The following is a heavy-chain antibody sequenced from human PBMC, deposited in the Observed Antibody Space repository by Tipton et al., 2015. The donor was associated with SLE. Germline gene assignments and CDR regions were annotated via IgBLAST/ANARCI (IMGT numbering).Heavy chain of an antibody. D-gene: IGHD5-12*01. CDR2: IYYSGST. CDR3: ASLLYSGYDYGAFDI. V-gene: IGHV4-59*11. J-gene: IGHJ3*02. Sequence: TLSLTCTVSGGSISSHYWSWIRQPPGKGLEWIGYIYYSGSTYYNPSLKSRVTISVDTSKNQFSLKLSSVTAADTAVYYCASLLYSGYDYGAFDIWGQGTMVTVSS. CDR1: GGSISSHY.